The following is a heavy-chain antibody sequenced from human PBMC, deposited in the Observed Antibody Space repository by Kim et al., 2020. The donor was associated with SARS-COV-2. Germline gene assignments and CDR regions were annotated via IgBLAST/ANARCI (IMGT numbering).Heavy chain of an antibody. CDR2: INNFNGNT. CDR1: GYSFSKYS. J-gene: IGHJ4*02. Sequence: ASVKVSCKASGYSFSKYSITWVRQAPGQGLEWMGWINNFNGNTNYARKVQGRVTITADTSTGTAYMELRSLRSDDTAVYYCARVPSGGGGCLGTYWGQG. D-gene: IGHD7-27*01. V-gene: IGHV1-18*01. CDR3: ARVPSGGGGCLGTY.